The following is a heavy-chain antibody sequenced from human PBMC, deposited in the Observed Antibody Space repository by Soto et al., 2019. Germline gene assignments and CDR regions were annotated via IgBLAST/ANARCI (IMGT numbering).Heavy chain of an antibody. Sequence: PGGSLRLSCAASGFTFSSYSMNWVRQAPGKGLEGVSYISSSGSTIYYADSVKGRFTISRDNAKNSLYLQMNSLRDEDTAVYYCAREFYDSSGYYDDWGQGTLVTVSS. CDR3: AREFYDSSGYYDD. V-gene: IGHV3-48*02. J-gene: IGHJ4*02. CDR1: GFTFSSYS. D-gene: IGHD3-22*01. CDR2: ISSSGSTI.